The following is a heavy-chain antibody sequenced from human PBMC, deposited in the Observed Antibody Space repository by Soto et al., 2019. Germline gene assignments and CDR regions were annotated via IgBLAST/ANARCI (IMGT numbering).Heavy chain of an antibody. J-gene: IGHJ6*02. D-gene: IGHD3-3*01. V-gene: IGHV1-58*01. CDR2: IVVGSGNT. Sequence: ASVKVSCKASGFTFTSSAVQWVRQARGQRLEWIGWIVVGSGNTSYAQKFQERVTITRDMSTSTAYMELSSLRSEDTAVYYCAAIGLYDFWSASTYGMDVWGQGTTVTSP. CDR3: AAIGLYDFWSASTYGMDV. CDR1: GFTFTSSA.